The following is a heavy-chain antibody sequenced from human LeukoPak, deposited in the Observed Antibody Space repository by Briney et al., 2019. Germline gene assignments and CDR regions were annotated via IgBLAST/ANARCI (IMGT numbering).Heavy chain of an antibody. Sequence: ESGPTLMKPTPTLTLTFTFSGFSLSTSGVRVGWIRQPPGKALEWLSLIYWDDDKYYSTSLKTRLTISKDTSKNQMVLTMTNMDPVDTATYYCARIRAWDYGSGSHAAYYFDYWGQGTLVTVSS. CDR1: GFSLSTSGVR. V-gene: IGHV2-70*01. CDR3: ARIRAWDYGSGSHAAYYFDY. CDR2: IYWDDDK. D-gene: IGHD3-10*01. J-gene: IGHJ4*02.